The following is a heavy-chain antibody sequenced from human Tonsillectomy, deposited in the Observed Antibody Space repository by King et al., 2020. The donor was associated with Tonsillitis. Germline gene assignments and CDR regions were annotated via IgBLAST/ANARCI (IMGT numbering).Heavy chain of an antibody. CDR1: GFTFSSYW. J-gene: IGHJ6*03. Sequence: VQLVESGGGLVQPGGSLRLSCAASGFTFSSYWMHWVRQAPGKGLVWVSRINSDGSSTSYADSVKGRFTISRDNAKNTLYLQMNSLRAEDTAVYYCARRHVDTAWVLYYYYMDVWGNGTTVTVSS. CDR3: ARRHVDTAWVLYYYYMDV. CDR2: INSDGSST. V-gene: IGHV3-74*01. D-gene: IGHD5-18*01.